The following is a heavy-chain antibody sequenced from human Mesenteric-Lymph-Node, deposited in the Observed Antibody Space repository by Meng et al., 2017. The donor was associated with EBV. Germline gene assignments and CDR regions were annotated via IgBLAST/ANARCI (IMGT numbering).Heavy chain of an antibody. Sequence: EVHLVESGGGLIQAGGSLGLSSAVSGITVSVNYMSWVRQAPGKGLEWVSVLYGGGTTYYTDSVKGRFTISRDDSKNTLYLQMNSLRAEDTAVYYCARTHSADYLRAADCWGQGALVTVSS. V-gene: IGHV3-53*01. CDR2: LYGGGTT. CDR1: GITVSVNY. D-gene: IGHD1-26*01. J-gene: IGHJ4*02. CDR3: ARTHSADYLRAADC.